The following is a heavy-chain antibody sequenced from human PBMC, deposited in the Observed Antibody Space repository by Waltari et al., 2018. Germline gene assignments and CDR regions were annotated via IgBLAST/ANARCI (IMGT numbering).Heavy chain of an antibody. D-gene: IGHD5-18*01. J-gene: IGHJ3*01. Sequence: EVQLVESGGGLVQPGGSLRLSCAASGFAFRSSALHWVRQAPGKGLEYVSAISSDGINTYYTNSVKGRFKISRDNSKNTLYLQMGSLRPEDMAVYYCARSRRGTAEVNAFDVWGQGTMVTVSS. V-gene: IGHV3-64*01. CDR1: GFAFRSSA. CDR2: ISSDGINT. CDR3: ARSRRGTAEVNAFDV.